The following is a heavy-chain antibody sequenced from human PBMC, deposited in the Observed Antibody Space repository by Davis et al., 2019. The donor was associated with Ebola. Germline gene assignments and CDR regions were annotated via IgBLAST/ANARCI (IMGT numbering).Heavy chain of an antibody. CDR3: AKSAAPFDY. Sequence: GESLKISCAASGFTFSSYAMSWLRQAPGKGMEWVSAISGSGGSTYYADSVKGRFTISRDNSKNTLYLQMNSLRAEDTAVYYCAKSAAPFDYWGQGTLVTVSS. CDR2: ISGSGGST. V-gene: IGHV3-23*01. CDR1: GFTFSSYA. D-gene: IGHD6-25*01. J-gene: IGHJ4*02.